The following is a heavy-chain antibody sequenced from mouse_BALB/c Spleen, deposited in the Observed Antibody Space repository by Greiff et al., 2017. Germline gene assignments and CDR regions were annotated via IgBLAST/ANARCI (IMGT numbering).Heavy chain of an antibody. CDR2: IRNKANGYTT. Sequence: EVKLMESGGGLVQPGGSLRLSCATSGFTFTDYYMSWVRQPPGKALEWLGFIRNKANGYTTEYSASVKGRFTISRDNSQSILYLQMNTLRAEDSATYYCARDGDDFDYWGQGTTLTVSS. D-gene: IGHD2-3*01. CDR3: ARDGDDFDY. CDR1: GFTFTDYY. J-gene: IGHJ2*01. V-gene: IGHV7-3*02.